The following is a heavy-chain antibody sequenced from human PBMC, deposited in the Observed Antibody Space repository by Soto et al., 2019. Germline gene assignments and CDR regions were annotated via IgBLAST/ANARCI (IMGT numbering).Heavy chain of an antibody. CDR2: DRRSGVKG. CDR1: GFTFSSYA. J-gene: IGHJ3*02. Sequence: GGSLRLSCSASGFTFSSYAMHWVRQAPGEGQGLLRGDRRSGVKGNSVDPGRGRIIKKRDNSKNTLYLKMSSLRAEDTAVYYCVKLVYLHPDAFDIWGQGTMFTVSS. V-gene: IGHV3-64D*06. CDR3: VKLVYLHPDAFDI.